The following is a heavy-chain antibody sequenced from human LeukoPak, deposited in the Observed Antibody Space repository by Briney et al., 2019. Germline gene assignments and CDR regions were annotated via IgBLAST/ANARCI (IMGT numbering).Heavy chain of an antibody. J-gene: IGHJ2*01. V-gene: IGHV1-8*03. D-gene: IGHD4-17*01. CDR2: MNPNSGNT. CDR1: GYTFTSYD. Sequence: ASVKVSCKASGYTFTSYDINWVRQATGQWLEWMGWMNPNSGNTGYAQKFQGRVTITRNTSISTAYMELSSLRSEDTAVYYCARADYGDYGYFDLWGRGTLVTVSS. CDR3: ARADYGDYGYFDL.